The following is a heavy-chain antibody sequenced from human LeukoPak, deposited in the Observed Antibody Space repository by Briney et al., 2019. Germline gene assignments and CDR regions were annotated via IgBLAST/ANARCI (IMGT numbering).Heavy chain of an antibody. CDR3: SRASGVASTVWRTREM. D-gene: IGHD4-17*01. Sequence: ASVKVSCKSSGYTFSDYGFTWVRQVPGQRLQWVGWKSAYNGKTNYAQSLQDRVTMTTDRSTTTSSLELKSLTYDDTAVYFCSRASGVASTVWRTREMWGQGTLVSVSS. J-gene: IGHJ4*02. CDR2: KSAYNGKT. CDR1: GYTFSDYG. V-gene: IGHV1-18*04.